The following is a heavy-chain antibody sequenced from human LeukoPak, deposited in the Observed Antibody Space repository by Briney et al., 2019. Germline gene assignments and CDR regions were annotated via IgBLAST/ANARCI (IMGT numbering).Heavy chain of an antibody. D-gene: IGHD5-18*01. CDR2: ISAYNGNT. V-gene: IGHV1-18*01. CDR3: AVRGYSYGSSYYFDY. Sequence: APVKVSCKASGYTFTSYGISWVRQAPGQGLEWMGWISAYNGNTNYAQKLQGRVTMTTDTSTSTAYMELRSLRSDDTAVYYCAVRGYSYGSSYYFDYWGQGTLVTVSS. CDR1: GYTFTSYG. J-gene: IGHJ4*02.